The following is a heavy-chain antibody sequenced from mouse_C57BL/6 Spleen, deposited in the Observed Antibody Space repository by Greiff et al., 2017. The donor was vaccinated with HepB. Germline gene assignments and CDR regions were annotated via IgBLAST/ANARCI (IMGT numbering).Heavy chain of an antibody. D-gene: IGHD1-1*01. CDR2: IHPNSGST. J-gene: IGHJ1*03. V-gene: IGHV1-64*01. Sequence: QVQLQQPGAELVKPGASVKLSCKASGYTFTSYWMHWVKQRPGQGLEWIGMIHPNSGSTNYNEKFKSKATLTVDKSSSTAYMQLSSLTSEDSAVYYCARPSYYGSSFDVWGTGTTVTVSS. CDR1: GYTFTSYW. CDR3: ARPSYYGSSFDV.